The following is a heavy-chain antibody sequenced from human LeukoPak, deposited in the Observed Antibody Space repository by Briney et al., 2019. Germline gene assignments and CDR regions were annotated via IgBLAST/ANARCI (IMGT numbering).Heavy chain of an antibody. V-gene: IGHV3-48*04. J-gene: IGHJ6*03. Sequence: PGGTLRLSCAASGFTFSSYGMSWVRQAPGEGLEWVSYISSSGSTINYVDSVKGRFTISRDNVKKALYPRMDSLRAEDTAVYYCVRVGQTDRDNYYYYMDVWGKGTTVTVSS. CDR2: ISSSGSTI. D-gene: IGHD3-10*01. CDR3: VRVGQTDRDNYYYYMDV. CDR1: GFTFSSYG.